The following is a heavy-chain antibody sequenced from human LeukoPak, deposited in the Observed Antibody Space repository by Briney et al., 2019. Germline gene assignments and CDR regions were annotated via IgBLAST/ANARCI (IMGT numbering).Heavy chain of an antibody. D-gene: IGHD3-22*01. CDR2: ISSSSTI. CDR1: GFAFSSYS. V-gene: IGHV3-48*01. Sequence: GGSLRLSCAASGFAFSSYSMNWVRQAPGNGLEWVSYISSSSTIYYADSVKGRFTISRDNAKNSLYLQMNSLRAEDTAVYYCARDADYYDSSGFPFRWGQGTLVTVSS. J-gene: IGHJ4*02. CDR3: ARDADYYDSSGFPFR.